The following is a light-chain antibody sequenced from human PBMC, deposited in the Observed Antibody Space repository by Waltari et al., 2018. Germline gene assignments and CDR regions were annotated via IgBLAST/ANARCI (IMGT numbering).Light chain of an antibody. CDR1: QTVSNW. J-gene: IGKJ4*01. CDR3: QQYNDNPLT. CDR2: RAS. Sequence: IQMTQSPSTLSASVGDRVIITCRARQTVSNWLAWDQQKPGKAPKILIYRASNLKSGVPTMFSGSGSGTEFTLTISNLQPDDFATYYCQQYNDNPLTFGGGTKVETK. V-gene: IGKV1-5*03.